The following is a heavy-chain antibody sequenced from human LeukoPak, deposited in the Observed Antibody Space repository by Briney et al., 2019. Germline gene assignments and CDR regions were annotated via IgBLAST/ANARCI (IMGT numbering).Heavy chain of an antibody. CDR2: INPSGGST. Sequence: ASVKVSCKASGYTFTSYYMPWVRQAPGQGLEWMGIINPSGGSTSYAQKFQGRVTMTRDTSTSTVYMELSSLRSEDTAVYYCARMGTEDYDSSGYPRYAFDIWGQGTMVTASS. J-gene: IGHJ3*02. CDR1: GYTFTSYY. CDR3: ARMGTEDYDSSGYPRYAFDI. V-gene: IGHV1-46*01. D-gene: IGHD3-22*01.